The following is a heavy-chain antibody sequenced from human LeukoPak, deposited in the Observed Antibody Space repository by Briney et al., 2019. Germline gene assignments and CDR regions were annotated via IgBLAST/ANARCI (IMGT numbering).Heavy chain of an antibody. J-gene: IGHJ3*02. CDR3: ARHPGYCSSTSCYRGEAFDI. Sequence: SETLSLTCTVSGGSISSSSYSWGWIRQPPGKGLEWIGSIFHSGSTYYNPSLEGRVTISVDTSKNQFSLKLSSVTAADTAVYYCARHPGYCSSTSCYRGEAFDIWGQGTMVTVSS. D-gene: IGHD2-2*01. CDR1: GGSISSSSYS. CDR2: IFHSGST. V-gene: IGHV4-39*01.